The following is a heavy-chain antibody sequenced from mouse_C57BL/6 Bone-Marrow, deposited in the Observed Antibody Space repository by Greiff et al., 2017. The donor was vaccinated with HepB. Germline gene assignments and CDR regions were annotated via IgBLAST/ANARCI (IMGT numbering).Heavy chain of an antibody. CDR2: IYPRSGNT. J-gene: IGHJ1*03. CDR3: ARGSSWYFDD. D-gene: IGHD1-1*01. Sequence: QVQLKQSGAELARPGASVKLSCKASGYTFTSYGISWVKQRTGQGLEWIGEIYPRSGNTYYNEKFKGKATLTADKSSSTAYMELRSLTSEDSAVYYCARGSSWYFDDWGKGTTVTVSS. V-gene: IGHV1-81*01. CDR1: GYTFTSYG.